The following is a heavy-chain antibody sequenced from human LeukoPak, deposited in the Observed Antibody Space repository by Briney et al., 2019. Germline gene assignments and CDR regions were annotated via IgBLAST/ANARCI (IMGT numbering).Heavy chain of an antibody. J-gene: IGHJ2*01. CDR1: GFTFSSYS. Sequence: GGSLRLSCAASGFTFSSYSMNWVRQAPGKGLEWVSSISSSSSYIYYADSVKGRFTISRDNAKNSLYLQMNSPRAEDTAVYYCAREILAGGGRGGYFDLWGRGTLVTVSS. V-gene: IGHV3-21*01. CDR3: AREILAGGGRGGYFDL. CDR2: ISSSSSYI. D-gene: IGHD3-16*01.